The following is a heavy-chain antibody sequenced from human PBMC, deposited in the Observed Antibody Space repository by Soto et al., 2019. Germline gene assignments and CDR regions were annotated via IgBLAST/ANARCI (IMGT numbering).Heavy chain of an antibody. Sequence: SVKVSCKASGGTLSSYTLSWVRQAPGQGFEWMGRVIPNLGVTNYAKKFQGRFTIVVDTSTSTAYMELNSLRYEDTAVYYCARGKGYCSDTSCPDFDYWGQGTLVTVSS. CDR3: ARGKGYCSDTSCPDFDY. J-gene: IGHJ4*02. D-gene: IGHD2-15*01. V-gene: IGHV1-69*02. CDR2: VIPNLGVT. CDR1: GGTLSSYT.